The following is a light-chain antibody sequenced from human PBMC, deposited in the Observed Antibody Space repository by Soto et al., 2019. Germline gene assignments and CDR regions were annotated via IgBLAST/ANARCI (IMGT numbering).Light chain of an antibody. V-gene: IGLV2-23*02. CDR2: EVN. CDR3: CSSGGSPTYV. Sequence: QSFLTQPASVSGSPGRSITISCTGTSSNVGSYKLVSWYQQHPGKAPKLMIFEVNKRPSGVSNRFSGSKSGNTASLTISGLKVEDEADYYCCSSGGSPTYVFGTGTKVTVL. CDR1: SSNVGSYKL. J-gene: IGLJ1*01.